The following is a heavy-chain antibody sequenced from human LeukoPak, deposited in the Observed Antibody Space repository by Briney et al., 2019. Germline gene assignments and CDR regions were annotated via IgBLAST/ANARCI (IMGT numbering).Heavy chain of an antibody. V-gene: IGHV1-2*02. CDR3: ARANYDFWSAFDY. CDR1: GYTFTGYY. Sequence: ASVKVSCKASGYTFTGYYMHWVRQAPGQGLEWMGWINPNSGGTNYAQKFQGRVTMTRDTSIGTAYMELSRLRSDDTAVYYCARANYDFWSAFDYWGQGTLVTVSS. J-gene: IGHJ4*02. CDR2: INPNSGGT. D-gene: IGHD3-3*01.